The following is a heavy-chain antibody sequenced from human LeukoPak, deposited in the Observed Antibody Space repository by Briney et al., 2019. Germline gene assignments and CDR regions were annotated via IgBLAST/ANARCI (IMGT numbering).Heavy chain of an antibody. CDR3: ARRVQTSIFGVVNKYLDY. CDR2: INHSGNT. D-gene: IGHD3-3*01. V-gene: IGHV4-34*01. Sequence: SETLSLTCVVYGGSFSGYYWSWIRQPPGKGLEWIGEINHSGNTHYDPSLKSRVTISVDTSKSQFSLKLSSVTAADTAVYYCARRVQTSIFGVVNKYLDYWGQGTLVTVSS. J-gene: IGHJ4*02. CDR1: GGSFSGYY.